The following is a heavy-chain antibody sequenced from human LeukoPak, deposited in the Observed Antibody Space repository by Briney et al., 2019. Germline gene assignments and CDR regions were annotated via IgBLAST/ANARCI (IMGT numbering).Heavy chain of an antibody. CDR1: GYTFTGYY. J-gene: IGHJ3*02. D-gene: IGHD3-22*01. CDR3: ARDSSGYLDAFDI. CDR2: IDPNSGGT. V-gene: IGHV1-2*02. Sequence: GASVKVSCKASGYTFTGYYMQWVRQAPGQGLEWMGWIDPNSGGTNYAQKFQGRVTMTRDTSISTAYMELSRLRSDDTAVDYCARDSSGYLDAFDIWGQGTMVTVSS.